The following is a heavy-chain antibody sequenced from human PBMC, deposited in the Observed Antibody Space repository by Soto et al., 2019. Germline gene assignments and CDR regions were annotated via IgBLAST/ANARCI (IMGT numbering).Heavy chain of an antibody. V-gene: IGHV5-51*01. CDR3: ARLFDISSGYQRTPYP. CDR2: IFPGDSDT. D-gene: IGHD3-3*01. J-gene: IGHJ5*02. CDR1: GYTFTNYW. Sequence: EVQLVQSGAEVKKPGESLQISCKASGYTFTNYWIGWVRQMPGKGLEWMGIIFPGDSDTTYSPSFQGQVIISADKSISTAFLQWSSLKASDTAMYYCARLFDISSGYQRTPYPWGQGTLVTV.